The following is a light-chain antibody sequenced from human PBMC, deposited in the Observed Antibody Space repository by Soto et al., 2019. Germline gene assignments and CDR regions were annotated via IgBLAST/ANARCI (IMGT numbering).Light chain of an antibody. CDR2: GVS. CDR3: QQYKSWPPIT. CDR1: QIVYGRQ. V-gene: IGKV3D-15*01. Sequence: EIVLTQSPGTLPLSPGEIAALSCRAIQIVYGRQLAWYQHKPGQAPRLLMYGVSSRATGIPDRFSGTGSGTEFTLTISSLKSEDYAVYYCQQYKSWPPITFGQGTRLEIK. J-gene: IGKJ5*01.